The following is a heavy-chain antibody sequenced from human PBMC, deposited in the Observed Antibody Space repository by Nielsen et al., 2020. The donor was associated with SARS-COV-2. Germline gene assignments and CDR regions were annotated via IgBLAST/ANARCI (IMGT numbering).Heavy chain of an antibody. CDR3: ARSVCSSTKCYVVWFDP. Sequence: ASVKVSCKASGYTFTSYYMHWVRQAPGQGLEWMGIINPSGGSTSYAQKFQGRVTMTRDTSASTAYLELSSLRSEDTAVYYCARSVCSSTKCYVVWFDPWGQGTLVTVSS. D-gene: IGHD2-2*01. V-gene: IGHV1-46*01. CDR1: GYTFTSYY. J-gene: IGHJ5*02. CDR2: INPSGGST.